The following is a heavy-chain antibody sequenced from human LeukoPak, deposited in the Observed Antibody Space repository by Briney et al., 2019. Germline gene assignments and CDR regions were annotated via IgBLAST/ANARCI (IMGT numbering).Heavy chain of an antibody. Sequence: GRSLRLSCAASGFSVSSRYMSWVRQAPGKGLEWVSVIYIGGSTNNADSVKGRFSISRDNSKNTLYLQMNSLRAEDTAVYYCARDLAVAGPGAFDIWGQGTMVTVSS. CDR3: ARDLAVAGPGAFDI. J-gene: IGHJ3*02. CDR1: GFSVSSRY. D-gene: IGHD6-19*01. V-gene: IGHV3-53*01. CDR2: IYIGGST.